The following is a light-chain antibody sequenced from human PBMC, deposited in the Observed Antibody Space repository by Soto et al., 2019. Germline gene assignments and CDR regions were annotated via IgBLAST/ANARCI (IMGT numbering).Light chain of an antibody. CDR3: QQSYSTLFT. V-gene: IGKV1-39*01. J-gene: IGKJ3*01. CDR1: QTIIRY. Sequence: DIQMTQSPSSLSASVGDRVTITCRASQTIIRYLNWYQQKPGRAPNLLIYAASSLQSVVPSRVSGSGSGTEFTLNISSLQPEDFATYYCQQSYSTLFTFGPGTKVEIK. CDR2: AAS.